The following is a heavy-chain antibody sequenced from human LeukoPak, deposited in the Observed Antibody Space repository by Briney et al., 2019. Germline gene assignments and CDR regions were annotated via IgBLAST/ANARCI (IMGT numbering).Heavy chain of an antibody. CDR1: GYTLTELS. D-gene: IGHD3-10*01. V-gene: IGHV1-24*01. CDR2: FDPEDGET. J-gene: IGHJ6*04. Sequence: GASVKVSCKVSGYTLTELSMHWVRQAPGKGLEWMGGFDPEDGETIYAQKFQDRVTITADESTSTAYMELSSLRSEDTAVYYCARGLLWFGDVWGKGTTVTVSS. CDR3: ARGLLWFGDV.